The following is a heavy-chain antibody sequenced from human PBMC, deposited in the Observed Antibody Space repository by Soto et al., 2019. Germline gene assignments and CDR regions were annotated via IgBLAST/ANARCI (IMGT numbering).Heavy chain of an antibody. V-gene: IGHV4-4*02. Sequence: QVQLQESGPGLVKPSGTLSLTCAVSGGSITSANWWTWVRQPPGGGLEWIGEISHSGITNYKASLKSRVTMSVDKTKNDVSLKLTSVTAADTAVYYCARVLRGWFDPWGQGTPVTVPS. J-gene: IGHJ5*02. CDR1: GGSITSANW. CDR2: ISHSGIT. CDR3: ARVLRGWFDP.